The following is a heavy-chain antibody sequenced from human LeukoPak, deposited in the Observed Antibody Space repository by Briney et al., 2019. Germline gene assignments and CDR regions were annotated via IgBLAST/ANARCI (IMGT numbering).Heavy chain of an antibody. Sequence: GGSLRLSCAASGFTFSSYNMNWVRQAPGKGLEWVSYISTSSRNIQYADSVKGRFTISRDNAKNSVYLQMNSLRDEDTAVYYCARSGDCGDYTAYWGQGTLVTVSS. D-gene: IGHD2-21*02. J-gene: IGHJ4*02. CDR2: ISTSSRNI. V-gene: IGHV3-48*02. CDR3: ARSGDCGDYTAY. CDR1: GFTFSSYN.